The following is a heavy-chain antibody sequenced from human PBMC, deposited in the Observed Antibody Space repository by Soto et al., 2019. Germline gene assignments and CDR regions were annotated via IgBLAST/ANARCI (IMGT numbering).Heavy chain of an antibody. V-gene: IGHV3-74*01. CDR2: MNSDGSTT. Sequence: LQAKGKWLVWVSHMNSDGSTTNYADSGQGRFKISRENARNTLYLQMNSLREEDTAVYYCVRDGYTAWVYGVDFWGKGTTVTVSS. J-gene: IGHJ6*04. D-gene: IGHD1-1*01. CDR3: VRDGYTAWVYGVDF.